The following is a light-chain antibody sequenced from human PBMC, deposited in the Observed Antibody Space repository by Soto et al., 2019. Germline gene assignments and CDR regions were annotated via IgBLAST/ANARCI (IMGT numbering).Light chain of an antibody. CDR3: SSYAGSNNLV. Sequence: SASGSPGQSVTISCTGASSDVGGYNYVSWYQQHPGKAPKLMIYEVSKRPSGVPDRFYGYKSGNTDSLTVSGLQAEDEADYYCSSYAGSNNLVFGTGTKVTVL. CDR1: SSDVGGYNY. CDR2: EVS. V-gene: IGLV2-8*01. J-gene: IGLJ1*01.